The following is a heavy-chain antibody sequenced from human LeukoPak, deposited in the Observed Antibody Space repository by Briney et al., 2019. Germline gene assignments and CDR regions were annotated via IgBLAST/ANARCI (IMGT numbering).Heavy chain of an antibody. CDR1: GGTFSSYA. CDR2: IIPIFGTA. J-gene: IGHJ4*02. CDR3: AKDIGSLTYWYDDSNYSGAFDY. D-gene: IGHD3-22*01. V-gene: IGHV1-69*13. Sequence: GASVKVSCKASGGTFSSYAISWVRQAPGQGLEWMGGIIPIFGTANYARKFQGRVTITADESTSTAYMELSGLRSEDTALYYCAKDIGSLTYWYDDSNYSGAFDYWGQGTLVTVSS.